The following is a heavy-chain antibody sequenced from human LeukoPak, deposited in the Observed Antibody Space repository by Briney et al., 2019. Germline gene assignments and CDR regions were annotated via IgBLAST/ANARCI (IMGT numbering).Heavy chain of an antibody. CDR3: ARAAGDRRFDY. Sequence: SETLSLTCAVYGGSFSGYYWSWIRRPPGKGLEWIGEINHSGSTNYNPSLKSRVTISVDTSKNQFSLKLSSVTAADTAVYYCARAAGDRRFDYWGQGTLVTVSS. D-gene: IGHD2-21*01. CDR2: INHSGST. CDR1: GGSFSGYY. V-gene: IGHV4-34*01. J-gene: IGHJ4*02.